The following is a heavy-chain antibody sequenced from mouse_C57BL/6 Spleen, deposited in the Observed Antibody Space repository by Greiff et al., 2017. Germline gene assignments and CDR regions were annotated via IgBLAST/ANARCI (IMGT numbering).Heavy chain of an antibody. D-gene: IGHD2-3*01. CDR2: INPNNGGT. CDR1: GYTFTDYN. Sequence: VHVKQSGPELVKPGASVKIPCKASGYTFTDYNMYWVKQSHGKSLEWIGDINPNNGGTIYNQKFKGKATLTVDKSSSTAYMELRSLTSEDTAVYYCARDYDGFAYWGQGTLVTVSA. J-gene: IGHJ3*01. V-gene: IGHV1-18*01. CDR3: ARDYDGFAY.